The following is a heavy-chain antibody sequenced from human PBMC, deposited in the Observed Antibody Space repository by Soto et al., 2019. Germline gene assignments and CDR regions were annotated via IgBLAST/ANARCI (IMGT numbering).Heavy chain of an antibody. CDR2: IYYSGST. CDR1: GGSISSGSDY. CDR3: ARVTGTMDV. J-gene: IGHJ6*02. Sequence: SETLSLTCTVSGGSISSGSDYCSWNRQPPGKGLEWIGYIYYSGSTNYNPSLKSRVTISVDTSKNQFSLKLSSVTAADTAVYYCARVTGTMDVWGQGTTVTVSS. V-gene: IGHV4-61*01. D-gene: IGHD1-1*01.